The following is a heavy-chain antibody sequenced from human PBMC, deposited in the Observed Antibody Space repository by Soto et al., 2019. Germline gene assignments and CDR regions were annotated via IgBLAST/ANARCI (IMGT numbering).Heavy chain of an antibody. J-gene: IGHJ6*02. CDR3: ARYSNNWFQTEGMDV. V-gene: IGHV4-4*07. D-gene: IGHD6-13*01. CDR2: IDTSGNT. CDR1: VDSITTYY. Sequence: PSETLSLTCTVSVDSITTYYWSWIRQPAGKGLEWIGRIDTSGNTNYNPSLKSRVTMSVDTSKKQFSLKLTSVTAADTAVYYCARYSNNWFQTEGMDVWGQGITVTVS.